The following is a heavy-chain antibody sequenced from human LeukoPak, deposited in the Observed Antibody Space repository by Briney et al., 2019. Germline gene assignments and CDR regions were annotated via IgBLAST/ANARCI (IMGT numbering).Heavy chain of an antibody. J-gene: IGHJ4*02. CDR3: ARDWIDGAHFSLDY. CDR2: IWYDGSNK. Sequence: GRSLRLSRAASGFTFSTYGMHWVRQAPGKGLEWVAVIWYDGSNKYYADSVKGRFTISRDNSKSTLYLQMNGLRAEDTAVYYCARDWIDGAHFSLDYWGQGTLVTVSS. CDR1: GFTFSTYG. D-gene: IGHD4-17*01. V-gene: IGHV3-33*01.